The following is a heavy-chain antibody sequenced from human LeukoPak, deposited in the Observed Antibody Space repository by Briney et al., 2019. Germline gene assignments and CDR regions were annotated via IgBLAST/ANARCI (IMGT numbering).Heavy chain of an antibody. CDR2: IDSDGST. CDR1: GFTFSSYW. D-gene: IGHD2-15*01. J-gene: IGHJ4*02. CDR3: ARDGSLPDY. V-gene: IGHV3-74*01. Sequence: GGSLRLPCAASGFTFSSYWMHWVRQAPGKGLVWVSRIDSDGSTIYADSVKGRFTISRNNAKNTLYLQMNSLRVEDTAVYYCARDGSLPDYWGQGTLVTVSS.